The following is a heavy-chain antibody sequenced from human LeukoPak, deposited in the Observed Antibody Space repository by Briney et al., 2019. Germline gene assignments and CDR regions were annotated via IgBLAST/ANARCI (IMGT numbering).Heavy chain of an antibody. J-gene: IGHJ4*02. V-gene: IGHV4-59*01. D-gene: IGHD2-15*01. CDR1: GDSITSSY. CDR2: IYYSGIT. CDR3: ARDMGSAGGFDY. Sequence: SETLSLTCTISGDSITSSYRSWIRQPPGKRLEWIGYIYYSGITNYNPSLKSRVTISVDTSKNHFSLKLTSVTAADTAVYYCARDMGSAGGFDYWGQGTLVTVSS.